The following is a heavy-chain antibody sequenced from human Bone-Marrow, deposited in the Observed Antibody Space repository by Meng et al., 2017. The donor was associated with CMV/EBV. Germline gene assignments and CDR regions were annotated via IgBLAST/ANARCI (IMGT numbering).Heavy chain of an antibody. V-gene: IGHV4-39*07. CDR1: GGSTSSSSYY. D-gene: IGHD3-3*01. CDR2: VYYSGRT. J-gene: IGHJ6*02. Sequence: GSLRLSCTVSGGSTSSSSYYWGWIRQPPGKGLEWIGSVYYSGRTYYNPSRKSRVTVSVDTSKNQFSLKLSSVTAADTAVYYCARDNAIFGVVIPLHYYYGMDVWGQGSTVTISS. CDR3: ARDNAIFGVVIPLHYYYGMDV.